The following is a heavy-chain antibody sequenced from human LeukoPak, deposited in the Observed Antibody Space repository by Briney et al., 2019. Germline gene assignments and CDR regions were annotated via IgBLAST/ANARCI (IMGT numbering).Heavy chain of an antibody. CDR3: ARGPFLGV. Sequence: GGALRLSCAASGFTFSSYAMHWVRHAPGKGLEWVAVISYDGSNKYYADSVKGRFTISRDNSKNTLYLQMNSLRAEDTAVYYCARGPFLGVWGQGTLVTVSS. V-gene: IGHV3-30-3*01. CDR1: GFTFSSYA. J-gene: IGHJ4*02. D-gene: IGHD3-10*01. CDR2: ISYDGSNK.